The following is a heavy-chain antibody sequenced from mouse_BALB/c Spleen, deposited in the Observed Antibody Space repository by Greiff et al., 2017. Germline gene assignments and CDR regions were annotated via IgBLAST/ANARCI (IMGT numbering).Heavy chain of an antibody. V-gene: IGHV1-80*01. CDR3: ARKGVPDY. Sequence: VKLMESGPELVRPGVSVNISCKASGYAFSSYWMNWVKQRPGQGLEWIGQIYPGDGDTNYNGKFKGKATLTADKSSSTAYMQLSSLTSEDSAVYFCARKGVPDYWGQGTTLTVSS. J-gene: IGHJ2*01. CDR2: IYPGDGDT. CDR1: GYAFSSYW.